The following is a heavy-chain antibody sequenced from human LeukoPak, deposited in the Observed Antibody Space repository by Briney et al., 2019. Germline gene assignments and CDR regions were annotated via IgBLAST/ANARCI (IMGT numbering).Heavy chain of an antibody. D-gene: IGHD6-13*01. V-gene: IGHV3-30*03. CDR2: ISYDGSNK. Sequence: GRSLRLSCAASGFTFSSYGMLWVRQAPGKGLEWVAVISYDGSNKYYADSVKGRFTISRDNSKNTLYLQMNSLRAEDTAVYYCAMVEVSSSCPIDWGQGTLVTVSS. J-gene: IGHJ4*02. CDR1: GFTFSSYG. CDR3: AMVEVSSSCPID.